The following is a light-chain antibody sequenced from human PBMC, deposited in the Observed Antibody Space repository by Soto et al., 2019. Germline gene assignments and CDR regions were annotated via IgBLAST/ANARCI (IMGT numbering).Light chain of an antibody. V-gene: IGKV3-15*01. CDR3: QQYSDWPLT. Sequence: ERVMTQSPATLSVSPGERATLSCRASQSVSANLAWYQQKPGQAPRLLIYGAFTRATGVPARSSGTGSGTEFTLTISSLQSEDFAVYYCQQYSDWPLTFGQGTKVDIK. CDR1: QSVSAN. CDR2: GAF. J-gene: IGKJ1*01.